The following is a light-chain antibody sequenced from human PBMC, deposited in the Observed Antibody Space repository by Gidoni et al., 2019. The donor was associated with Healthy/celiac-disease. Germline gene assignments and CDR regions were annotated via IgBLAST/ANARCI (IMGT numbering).Light chain of an antibody. V-gene: IGKV3-20*01. J-gene: IGKJ4*01. CDR3: QQYDSSSLT. Sequence: VLTQSPATLSSSPGGRATLSCRASQSVSSSYLAWYQQKPGQTPRLLIYGASSRATGVPDRFSGSGSGTDFTLTISRLEPEDFAVYYCQQYDSSSLTFGGGTKVEIK. CDR2: GAS. CDR1: QSVSSSY.